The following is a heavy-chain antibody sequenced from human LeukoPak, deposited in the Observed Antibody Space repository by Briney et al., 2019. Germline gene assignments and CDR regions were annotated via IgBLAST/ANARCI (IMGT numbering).Heavy chain of an antibody. CDR3: ATVRKYSSSWYKSYCNYMDV. Sequence: ASVKVSCKVSGYTFTDYYMHWVQQAPGKGLEWMGLVDPEDGETIYAEKFQGRVTITADTSTDTAYMELSSLRSEDTAVYYCATVRKYSSSWYKSYCNYMDVWGKGTTVTVSS. J-gene: IGHJ6*03. D-gene: IGHD6-13*01. CDR1: GYTFTDYY. V-gene: IGHV1-69-2*01. CDR2: VDPEDGET.